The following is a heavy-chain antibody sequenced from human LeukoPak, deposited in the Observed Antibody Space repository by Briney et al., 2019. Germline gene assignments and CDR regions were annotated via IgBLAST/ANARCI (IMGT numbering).Heavy chain of an antibody. CDR1: GGSISSSSYY. J-gene: IGHJ2*01. CDR2: VYHSGSA. CDR3: AKMGAQNWGSFLRYFYI. Sequence: SETLSLTCTVSGGSISSSSYYWGWIRQPPGKGLEWIGSVYHSGSAYYNPSLKSRVTISVETSKNQFSLKLSSVTAADTAVYYCAKMGAQNWGSFLRYFYIWGRSTLVTVSS. V-gene: IGHV4-39*07. D-gene: IGHD7-27*01.